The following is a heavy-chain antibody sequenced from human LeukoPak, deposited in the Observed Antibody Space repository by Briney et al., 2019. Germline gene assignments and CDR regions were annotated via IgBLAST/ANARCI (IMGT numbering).Heavy chain of an antibody. CDR3: ARETFIAAPPGYFDY. D-gene: IGHD6-6*01. CDR2: IYYSGST. CDR1: GGSISSGGYY. J-gene: IGHJ4*02. Sequence: SQTLSLTCTVSGGSISSGGYYWSWIRQHPGKGLEWIGYIYYSGSTYYNPSLKSRVTISVDTSKNQFSLKLSSVTAADTAVYYCARETFIAAPPGYFDYWGQGTLVTVS. V-gene: IGHV4-31*03.